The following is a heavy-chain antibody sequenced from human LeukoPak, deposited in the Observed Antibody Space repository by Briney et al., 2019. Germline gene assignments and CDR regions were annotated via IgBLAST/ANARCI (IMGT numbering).Heavy chain of an antibody. CDR3: ARGSHGVDH. CDR2: INSDGSST. CDR1: GFTFSNYW. Sequence: GGSLRLSCAASGFTFSNYWLHWVPQAPGKGLVWVSRINSDGSSTNYADSVKGRFTISRDSAKNTVFLQMNSLRADDTAVYYCARGSHGVDHWGQGTLVTVSS. V-gene: IGHV3-74*01. D-gene: IGHD4-17*01. J-gene: IGHJ4*02.